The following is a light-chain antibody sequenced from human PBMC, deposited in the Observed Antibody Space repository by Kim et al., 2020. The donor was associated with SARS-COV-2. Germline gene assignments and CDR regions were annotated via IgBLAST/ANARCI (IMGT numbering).Light chain of an antibody. Sequence: DIQMTQSPSSLSASVGDRVTITCRASQGIDNYLAWYQQKSGKVPKLLIYGASTLQPGVPSRFSGSASGTDFTLTISSLQPEDVATYYCQKYNSGPYTFGQGTSWRS. CDR2: GAS. CDR1: QGIDNY. J-gene: IGKJ2*01. CDR3: QKYNSGPYT. V-gene: IGKV1-27*01.